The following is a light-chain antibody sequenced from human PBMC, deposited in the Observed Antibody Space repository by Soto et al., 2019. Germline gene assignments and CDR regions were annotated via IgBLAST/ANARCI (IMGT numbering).Light chain of an antibody. CDR1: RGVTTTY. CDR3: QQYGGSPLFP. CDR2: GAS. J-gene: IGKJ3*01. V-gene: IGKV3-20*01. Sequence: EIVLTLSPAALPLSPEERATLSCRASRGVTTTYLAWYQHKPGQAPRLLIYGASNRATGIPDRFSGSGSGTDFTLTISRLEPEYSQVYSCQQYGGSPLFPFGPGA.